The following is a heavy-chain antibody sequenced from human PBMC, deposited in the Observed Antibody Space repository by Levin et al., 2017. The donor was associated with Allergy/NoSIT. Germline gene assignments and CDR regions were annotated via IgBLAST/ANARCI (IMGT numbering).Heavy chain of an antibody. J-gene: IGHJ1*01. V-gene: IGHV4-30-4*08. CDR1: GGSISSSDYY. D-gene: IGHD3-22*01. CDR2: IDDSGRT. Sequence: PSETLSLTCTVSGGSISSSDYYWSWIRQSPGTGLEWIGYIDDSGRTYNYNPSLKSRVTISGDTSKNQFSLKIRSVTAADTAVYFCARSGFYDSSGYYLHFKYWGHGTLVTVSS. CDR3: ARSGFYDSSGYYLHFKY.